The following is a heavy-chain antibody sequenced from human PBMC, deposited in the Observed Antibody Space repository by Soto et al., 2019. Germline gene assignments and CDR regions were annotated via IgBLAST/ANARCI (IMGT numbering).Heavy chain of an antibody. Sequence: PSETLSLTCTVSGGSISSYYWSWIRQPPGKGLECIGYIYYSGSTNYNPSLKSRVTISVDTSKNQFSLKLSSVTAADTAVYYCARHNLIAVAGPRRAFDIWGQGTMVTVSS. CDR3: ARHNLIAVAGPRRAFDI. CDR1: GGSISSYY. CDR2: IYYSGST. D-gene: IGHD6-19*01. J-gene: IGHJ3*02. V-gene: IGHV4-59*08.